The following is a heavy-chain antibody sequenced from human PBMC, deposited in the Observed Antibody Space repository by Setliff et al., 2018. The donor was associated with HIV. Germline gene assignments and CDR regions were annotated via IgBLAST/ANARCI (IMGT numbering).Heavy chain of an antibody. Sequence: NPSETLSLTCTVSGGSISDSSYYWGWIRQPPGKGLEWIGSIYFTGSTYNNPSLKTRFSLSVDTSKNKFSLKVTSVTAADTAVYYCARHVHDVLTGLNWLDPWGQGTLVTVSS. CDR2: IYFTGST. D-gene: IGHD3-9*01. CDR3: ARHVHDVLTGLNWLDP. J-gene: IGHJ5*02. CDR1: GGSISDSSYY. V-gene: IGHV4-39*01.